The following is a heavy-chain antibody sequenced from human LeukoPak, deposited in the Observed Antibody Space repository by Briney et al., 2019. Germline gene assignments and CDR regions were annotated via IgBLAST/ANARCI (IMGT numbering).Heavy chain of an antibody. J-gene: IGHJ6*03. D-gene: IGHD1/OR15-1a*01. CDR2: IYTSGST. CDR1: GGSISSYY. CDR3: AKTPRHSTNNHYMVA. V-gene: IGHV4-4*09. Sequence: KTSETLSLTCTVSGGSISSYYWSWIRQPPGKGLEWIGYIYTSGSTNYNPSLKSRVTISVDTSKNQFSLKLSSVTAADTAVYYCAKTPRHSTNNHYMVAGGKGPPVPVPS.